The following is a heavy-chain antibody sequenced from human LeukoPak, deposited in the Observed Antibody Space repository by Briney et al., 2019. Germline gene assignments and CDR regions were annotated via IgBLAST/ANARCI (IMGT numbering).Heavy chain of an antibody. J-gene: IGHJ4*02. CDR2: IFASGST. CDR3: ARANRYDLYFDY. Sequence: PSETLSLTCTVSGGSISSYSWSWIRQPAGKGLEWIGRIFASGSTKYNPSLKSRVTMSVETSKKQFSLKLSSVTAADTAVYYCARANRYDLYFDYWGQGTLVTVSS. D-gene: IGHD5-12*01. CDR1: GGSISSYS. V-gene: IGHV4-4*07.